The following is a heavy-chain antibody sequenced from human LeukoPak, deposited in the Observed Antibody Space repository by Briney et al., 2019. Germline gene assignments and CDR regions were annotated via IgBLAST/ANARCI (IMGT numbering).Heavy chain of an antibody. J-gene: IGHJ3*02. D-gene: IGHD3-10*01. V-gene: IGHV3-53*01. CDR1: GFTVSSNY. CDR2: IYSAGST. Sequence: GGSLRLSCAASGFTVSSNYMSWVRQAPGKGLKWVSVIYSAGSTYYADSVKGRFTISRDDSKNTLYLRMNSLRAEDTAVYYCARAGIYGSGSLDAFDIWGQGTMVTVSS. CDR3: ARAGIYGSGSLDAFDI.